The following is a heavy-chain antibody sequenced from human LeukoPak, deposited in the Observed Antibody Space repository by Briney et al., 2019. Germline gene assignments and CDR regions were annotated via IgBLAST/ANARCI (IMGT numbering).Heavy chain of an antibody. CDR2: IWCDGNNK. D-gene: IGHD5-12*01. J-gene: IGHJ6*04. CDR1: GFSFSAYG. Sequence: GGSLRLSCAASGFSFSAYGMHWVRQAPGKGLEWVALIWCDGNNKYYADSVKGRFTISRDNSKNTLYLGMNSLRAEDTAVYYCARGSESYDYYSYGTDVWGKGTMVTVS. CDR3: ARGSESYDYYSYGTDV. V-gene: IGHV3-33*01.